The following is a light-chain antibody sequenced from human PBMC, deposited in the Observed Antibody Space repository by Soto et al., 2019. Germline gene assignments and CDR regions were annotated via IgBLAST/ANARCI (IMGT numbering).Light chain of an antibody. CDR1: SSDVGAYDY. CDR2: DVF. Sequence: QSALTQPRSVSGSPGQSVTISCTGTSSDVGAYDYVSWYQQHPGKAPKLMIYDVFKRPSGVPDRFSGSKSGNTASLTISGLQAEDEADYYCSSYACIYIHVAIGGGTKLTVL. J-gene: IGLJ2*01. V-gene: IGLV2-11*01. CDR3: SSYACIYIHVA.